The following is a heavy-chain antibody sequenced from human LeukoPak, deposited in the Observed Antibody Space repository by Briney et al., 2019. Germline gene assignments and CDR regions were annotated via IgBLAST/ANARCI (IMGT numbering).Heavy chain of an antibody. CDR2: INPNSGGT. CDR3: ASFRDYYDSSGYSYFDY. D-gene: IGHD3-22*01. Sequence: ASVKVSCKASEYTFTGYYMHWVRQAPGQGLEWMGWINPNSGGTNYAQKFQGRVTMTRDTSISAAYMELSRLRSDDTAVYYCASFRDYYDSSGYSYFDYWGQGTLVTVSS. V-gene: IGHV1-2*02. CDR1: EYTFTGYY. J-gene: IGHJ4*02.